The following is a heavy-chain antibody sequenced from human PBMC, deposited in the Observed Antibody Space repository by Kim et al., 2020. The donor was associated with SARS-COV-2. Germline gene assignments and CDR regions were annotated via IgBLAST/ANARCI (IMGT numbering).Heavy chain of an antibody. V-gene: IGHV3-7*01. CDR3: ARLLPIAASTTVWYFDL. D-gene: IGHD6-13*01. CDR1: GFSFGTYW. CDR2: INQDESEK. Sequence: GGSLRLSCEASGFSFGTYWMSWIRQAPGKGLEWVANINQDESEKFYAASVDGRFIMSRDNAKNSFYLQMYSLRADDTALYYCARLLPIAASTTVWYFDL. J-gene: IGHJ2*01.